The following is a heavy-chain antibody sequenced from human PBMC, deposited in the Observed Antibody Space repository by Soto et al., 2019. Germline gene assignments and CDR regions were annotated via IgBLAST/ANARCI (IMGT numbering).Heavy chain of an antibody. CDR1: GASCSSPTHY. V-gene: IGHV4-61*01. J-gene: IGHJ6*02. Sequence: PSGTLSLTCTVSGASCSSPTHYWNWILQSPGKGLEWIGFVYYSPITNYSPSLKSRVTISSDTSKDQSSLRLTSVTAPDTAVYYCARTRDNNINYYYALDVWGQGTTVTVS. CDR3: ARTRDNNINYYYALDV. D-gene: IGHD1-20*01. CDR2: VYYSPIT.